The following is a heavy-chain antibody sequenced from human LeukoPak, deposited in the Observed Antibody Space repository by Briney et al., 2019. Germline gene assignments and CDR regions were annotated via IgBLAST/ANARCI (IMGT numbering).Heavy chain of an antibody. V-gene: IGHV3-23*01. CDR1: GFTFSSYA. CDR3: AKTYYDILTGRPYYYYGMDV. CDR2: ISGSGGST. J-gene: IGHJ6*04. D-gene: IGHD3-9*01. Sequence: GGSLRLSCAASGFTFSSYAMSWVRQAPGQGLEWVSVISGSGGSTYYADSVKGRFTISRDNSKNTLYLQMNSLRAEDTAVYYCAKTYYDILTGRPYYYYGMDVWGKGTTVTVSS.